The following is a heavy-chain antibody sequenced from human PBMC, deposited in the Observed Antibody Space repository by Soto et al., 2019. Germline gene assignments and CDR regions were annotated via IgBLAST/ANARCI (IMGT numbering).Heavy chain of an antibody. CDR1: RFTFSNYA. CDR3: AREMSVPSDHYYGLDV. V-gene: IGHV3-30-3*01. Sequence: QVQLVESGGGVVQPGRSLKLSCAASRFTFSNYAMHWVRQAPGKGLEWVAIMSYDGSHKYYADSVKGRFTISRDSSDNTLYLQMNSLRAEDTAVYYCAREMSVPSDHYYGLDVWGRGTTVSVSS. J-gene: IGHJ6*01. CDR2: MSYDGSHK.